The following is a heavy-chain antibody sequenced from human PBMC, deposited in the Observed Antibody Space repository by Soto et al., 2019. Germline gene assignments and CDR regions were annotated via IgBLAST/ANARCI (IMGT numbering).Heavy chain of an antibody. CDR3: ARDFFEDDRWFDP. CDR2: ISAYNGNT. V-gene: IGHV1-18*01. D-gene: IGHD3-3*01. J-gene: IGHJ5*02. Sequence: GASVKVSCKASGYTFNSYGISWARQAPGQGLEWMGWISAYNGNTNYAQKLQGRVTMTTDTSTSTAYMELRSLRSDDTAVYYCARDFFEDDRWFDPWGQGTLVTVSS. CDR1: GYTFNSYG.